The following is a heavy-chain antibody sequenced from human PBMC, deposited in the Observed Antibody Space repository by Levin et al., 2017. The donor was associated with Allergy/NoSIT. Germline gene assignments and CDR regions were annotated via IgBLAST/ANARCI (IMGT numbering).Heavy chain of an antibody. J-gene: IGHJ4*02. CDR2: INPSSGGT. D-gene: IGHD2-2*01. CDR1: GYTFVDYY. CDR3: AARPLGASFSDNFFAC. Sequence: GESLKISCKASGYTFVDYYIHWVRQAPGQGLQWMGWINPSSGGTNFAQIFQGRVTMTRDTSISTAYMELSRLRSDDTAVYYCAARPLGASFSDNFFACWGQGALVTVSS. V-gene: IGHV1-2*02.